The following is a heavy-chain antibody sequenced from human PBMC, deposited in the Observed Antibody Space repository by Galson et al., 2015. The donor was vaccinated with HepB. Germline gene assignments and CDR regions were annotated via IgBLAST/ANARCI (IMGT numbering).Heavy chain of an antibody. Sequence: SLRLSCAASGFTFNSYNMNWVRQAPGKGLEWISYISASSTTIYYADSVKGRFTVSRDSDKNSIYLQMNSLRAEDTALYYCERDAVAVFGVGTWFDPWGQGTLVTVSS. CDR1: GFTFNSYN. V-gene: IGHV3-48*01. CDR3: ERDAVAVFGVGTWFDP. CDR2: ISASSTTI. J-gene: IGHJ5*02. D-gene: IGHD3-3*01.